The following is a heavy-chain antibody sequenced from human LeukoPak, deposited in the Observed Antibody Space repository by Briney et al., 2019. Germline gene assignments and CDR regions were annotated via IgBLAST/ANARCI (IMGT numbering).Heavy chain of an antibody. CDR3: ATENYYDGSGFSKAFDY. CDR2: IEPKSGVT. V-gene: IGHV1-2*02. D-gene: IGHD3-22*01. CDR1: GYSFSGKF. Sequence: ASVKVSCKTSGYSFSGKFLHWLRQAPGHGLQYMGGIEPKSGVTVYAPNFRGRVTATSDTSVSTGYLELRGLRYDDTAVYYCATENYYDGSGFSKAFDYWGQGTLVTVSS. J-gene: IGHJ4*02.